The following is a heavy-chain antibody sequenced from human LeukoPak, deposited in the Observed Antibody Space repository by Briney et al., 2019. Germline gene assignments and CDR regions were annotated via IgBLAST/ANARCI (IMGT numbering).Heavy chain of an antibody. CDR3: EAGMDV. V-gene: IGHV3-30*02. Sequence: PGGSLRLSCAASGFNLSRYGVHWVRQAPGKGLEWVAYVRFDGTRKYYKDSVKGRFTISRVNSKNTLDLQMNSLRTEDSAIYYCEAGMDVWGLGTTVTVSS. J-gene: IGHJ6*02. CDR1: GFNLSRYG. CDR2: VRFDGTRK.